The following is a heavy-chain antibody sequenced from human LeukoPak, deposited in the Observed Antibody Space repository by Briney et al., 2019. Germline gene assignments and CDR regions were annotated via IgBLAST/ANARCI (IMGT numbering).Heavy chain of an antibody. V-gene: IGHV6-1*01. CDR2: TYYRSKWRN. Sequence: SQTLSLTCATSGDSFSSNSASWNWIRQSPSRGLEWLGRTYYRSKWRNDYAVSVKSRITISPDTSKNQFSLKLSSVTAADTAVYYCARVRASGYDYWGQGTLVTVSS. D-gene: IGHD3-22*01. CDR3: ARVRASGYDY. J-gene: IGHJ4*02. CDR1: GDSFSSNSAS.